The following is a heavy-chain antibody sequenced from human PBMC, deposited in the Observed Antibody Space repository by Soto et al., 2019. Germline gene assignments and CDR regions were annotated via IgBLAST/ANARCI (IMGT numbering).Heavy chain of an antibody. CDR3: ARSYGDYLKVFQH. Sequence: VQLQESGPGLVKPSETLSLTCTVSGGSISSYYWSWIRQPPGKGLEWIGYIYYSGSTNYTPSLKRRVAISVDASKRQLSLKLISVTAADMAVYYCARSYGDYLKVFQHWCQGTLVTVSS. D-gene: IGHD4-17*01. CDR2: IYYSGST. J-gene: IGHJ1*01. CDR1: GGSISSYY. V-gene: IGHV4-59*01.